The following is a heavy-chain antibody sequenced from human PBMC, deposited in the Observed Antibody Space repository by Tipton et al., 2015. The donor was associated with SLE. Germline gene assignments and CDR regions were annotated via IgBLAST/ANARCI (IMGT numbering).Heavy chain of an antibody. V-gene: IGHV4-59*01. Sequence: TLSLTCTVSGGSISSYYWSWIRQPPGKGLEWIGYIYYSGSTNYNPSLKSRVTISVDTSKNQFSLKLSSVTAADTAVYYCARARGWAKGAFDIWGQGTMVTVSS. CDR3: ARARGWAKGAFDI. CDR1: GGSISSYY. CDR2: IYYSGST. J-gene: IGHJ3*02. D-gene: IGHD6-19*01.